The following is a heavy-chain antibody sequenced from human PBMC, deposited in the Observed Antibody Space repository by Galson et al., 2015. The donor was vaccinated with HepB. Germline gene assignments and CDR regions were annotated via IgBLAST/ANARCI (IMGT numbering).Heavy chain of an antibody. J-gene: IGHJ4*02. D-gene: IGHD6-13*01. V-gene: IGHV5-10-1*01. Sequence: QSGAEVKKPGESLKISCKGSGYNFTSFWISWVRQMPGKGLELMGRIDPSDSYTNYSPSFHGHVTISVDRSIRPAYLQWSSLKASDTAIYNCASDLYSSSYYYVDYWSQGTLVTVSS. CDR3: ASDLYSSSYYYVDY. CDR2: IDPSDSYT. CDR1: GYNFTSFW.